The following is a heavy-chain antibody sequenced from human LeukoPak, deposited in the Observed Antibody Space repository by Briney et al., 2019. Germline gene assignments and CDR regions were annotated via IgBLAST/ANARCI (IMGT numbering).Heavy chain of an antibody. CDR2: ISNDGRNK. CDR3: ARDPMADFDY. CDR1: GFTFSNYG. J-gene: IGHJ4*02. D-gene: IGHD2-8*01. Sequence: GRSLRLSCAASGFTFSNYGMHWVRQAPGKGLEWVAVISNDGRNKIYADSVKGRFTISRDNSKNTLFLQMNSLRTEDTAVYYCARDPMADFDYWGQGSLVTVSS. V-gene: IGHV3-30*19.